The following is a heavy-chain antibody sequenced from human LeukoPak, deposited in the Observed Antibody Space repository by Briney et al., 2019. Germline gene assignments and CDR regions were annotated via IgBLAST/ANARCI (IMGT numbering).Heavy chain of an antibody. CDR1: GFTFSSYG. D-gene: IGHD3-22*01. CDR3: AKTDSSGFLDY. CDR2: ISYDGSNK. V-gene: IGHV3-30*18. Sequence: GRSLRLSCAASGFTFSSYGMHWVRQAPGKGLEWVAVISYDGSNKYYADSVKGRFTISRDNSKNTLYLQMNSLRAEDTAVYYCAKTDSSGFLDYWGQGTPVTVSS. J-gene: IGHJ4*02.